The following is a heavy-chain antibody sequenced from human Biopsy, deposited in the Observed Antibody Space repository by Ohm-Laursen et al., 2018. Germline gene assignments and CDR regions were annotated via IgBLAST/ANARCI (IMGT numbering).Heavy chain of an antibody. J-gene: IGHJ5*02. Sequence: TLSLTCTVSRDSISNYYWTWIRQSPGKGLEWIGYIYYTGSTNYNPSVKSRVTISVDTSKNRFSLNLNSVTASDTALYYCARHPTGFWFDPWGQGTLVIVSS. CDR1: RDSISNYY. CDR2: IYYTGST. V-gene: IGHV4-59*08. CDR3: ARHPTGFWFDP.